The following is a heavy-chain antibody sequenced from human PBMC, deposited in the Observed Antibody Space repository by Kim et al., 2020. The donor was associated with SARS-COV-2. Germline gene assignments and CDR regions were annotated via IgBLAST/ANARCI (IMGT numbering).Heavy chain of an antibody. J-gene: IGHJ4*02. D-gene: IGHD3-16*01. Sequence: GGSLRLSCTTSGFTFTGYAMSLVRQAPGKGLEWVSSIDGSDGTTYYVDSVRGRFTISRDNSKNTLYLQMTTLRADDAAVYYCLKGGGGSIWDHWGQGTLV. CDR1: GFTFTGYA. CDR2: IDGSDGTT. CDR3: LKGGGGSIWDH. V-gene: IGHV3-23*01.